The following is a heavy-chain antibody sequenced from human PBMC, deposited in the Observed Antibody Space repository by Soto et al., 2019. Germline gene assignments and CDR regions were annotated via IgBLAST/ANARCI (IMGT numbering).Heavy chain of an antibody. D-gene: IGHD4-17*01. CDR2: VRSKANGYAT. V-gene: IGHV3-73*02. CDR3: ARQGYGGYYGLDV. Sequence: EVQLVESGGDLVQPGGSLKLSCAASGFTFSGSAIHWVRQTSGKGLEWVGRVRSKANGYATSYAASVQGRFNISRDDSKKMAYLQMNSLKTEDTDLYYCARQGYGGYYGLDVWGQGTTVTVSS. J-gene: IGHJ6*02. CDR1: GFTFSGSA.